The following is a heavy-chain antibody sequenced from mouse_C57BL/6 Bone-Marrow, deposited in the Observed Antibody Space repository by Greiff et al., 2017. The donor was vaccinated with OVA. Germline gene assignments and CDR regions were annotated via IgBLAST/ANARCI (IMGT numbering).Heavy chain of an antibody. D-gene: IGHD2-4*01. CDR3: TRGYYDYDEGGMDY. CDR2: IRNKANNHAT. CDR1: GFTFSDAW. J-gene: IGHJ4*01. Sequence: DVMLVESGGGLVQPGGSMKLSCAASGFTFSDAWMDWVRQSPEKGLEWVAEIRNKANNHATYYAESVKGRFTISRDESKSSVYLQMNSLIAEATCIYYCTRGYYDYDEGGMDYWGQGTSLTVSS. V-gene: IGHV6-6*01.